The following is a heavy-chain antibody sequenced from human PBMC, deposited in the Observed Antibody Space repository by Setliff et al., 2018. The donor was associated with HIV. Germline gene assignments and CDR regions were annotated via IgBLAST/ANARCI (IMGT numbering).Heavy chain of an antibody. J-gene: IGHJ6*03. V-gene: IGHV4-31*03. CDR3: ARGGGGAYYYYYMDV. CDR2: IFYSGSP. Sequence: SETLSLTCTVSGGSISSGGYYWSWIRQHPGKGLEWIGNIFYSGSPYYNPSLKSRLTMSVDTSKNQFSLWLSSVTAADTAVYYCARGGGGAYYYYYMDVWGKGTTVTVSS. D-gene: IGHD1-26*01. CDR1: GGSISSGGYY.